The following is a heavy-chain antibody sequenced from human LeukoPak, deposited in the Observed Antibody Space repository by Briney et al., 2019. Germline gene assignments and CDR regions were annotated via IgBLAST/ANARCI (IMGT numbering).Heavy chain of an antibody. V-gene: IGHV4-39*07. D-gene: IGHD1-20*01. CDR2: IYYSGST. J-gene: IGHJ6*03. CDR3: ARERRFNWNDAHYYYYMDV. CDR1: GGSISSSSYY. Sequence: SETLSLTCTVSGGSISSSSYYCAWIRQPPGKGLEWIGSIYYSGSTNYNPSLKSRVTISVDRSKNQFSLKLTSVTAADTAVYYCARERRFNWNDAHYYYYMDVWGKGTTVTVSS.